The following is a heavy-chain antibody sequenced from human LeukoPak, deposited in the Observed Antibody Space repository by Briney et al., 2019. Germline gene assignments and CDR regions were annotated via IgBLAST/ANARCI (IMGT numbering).Heavy chain of an antibody. D-gene: IGHD5-24*01. V-gene: IGHV3-7*03. J-gene: IGHJ4*02. CDR1: GFTFSNYW. CDR3: AREQRAFDY. Sequence: TGGSLRLSCVASGFTFSNYWMNWVRQAPGKGLEWVANIKPDGDEQYYVDSVKGRFTISRDNAENSLYLQLSSLRAEDTAVYYCAREQRAFDYWGQGILVTVSS. CDR2: IKPDGDEQ.